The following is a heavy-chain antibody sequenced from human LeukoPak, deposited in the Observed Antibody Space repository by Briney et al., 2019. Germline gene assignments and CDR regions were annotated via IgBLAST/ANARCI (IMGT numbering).Heavy chain of an antibody. D-gene: IGHD3-22*01. V-gene: IGHV1-18*01. CDR1: GYTFTIYG. CDR3: ARDSYDSSATKYYYYGMDV. Sequence: ASVKVSFKASGYTFTIYGISWVRQAPGQGLEWMGWISAYNGNTNYAQKLQGRVTMTTDTSTSTAYMELRSLRSDDTAVYYCARDSYDSSATKYYYYGMDVWGQGTTVTVSS. J-gene: IGHJ6*02. CDR2: ISAYNGNT.